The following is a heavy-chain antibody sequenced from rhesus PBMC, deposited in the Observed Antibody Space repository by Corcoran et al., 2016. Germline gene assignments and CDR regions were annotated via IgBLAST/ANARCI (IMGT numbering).Heavy chain of an antibody. CDR3: ARHYYQSGYYPSDDAFDF. D-gene: IGHD3-28*01. J-gene: IGHJ3*01. Sequence: HLQESGPGLVKSWETLSLSCPVSGGSISGYFWQRISQPPGPGSEGVGYIGGSYGTTYYTTPLKSRVTISKDTSKNQLSRKLNAVTAAETAVYYCARHYYQSGYYPSDDAFDFWGQGLRVTVSS. CDR2: IGGSYGTT. V-gene: IGHV4-165*02. CDR1: GGSISGYF.